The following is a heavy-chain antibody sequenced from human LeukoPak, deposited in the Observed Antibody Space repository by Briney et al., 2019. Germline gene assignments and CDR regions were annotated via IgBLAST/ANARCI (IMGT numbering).Heavy chain of an antibody. CDR3: ARPGHIYCSGGSCYGTYWDY. CDR2: INSDGSST. CDR1: GFTFSSYR. D-gene: IGHD2-15*01. V-gene: IGHV3-74*01. J-gene: IGHJ4*02. Sequence: GGSLRLSCAASGFTFSSYRMHWVRQAPGKGLVWVSRINSDGSSTSYADSVKGRFTISRDNAKNTLYLQMNSLRAEDTAVYYCARPGHIYCSGGSCYGTYWDYWGQGPLVTVSS.